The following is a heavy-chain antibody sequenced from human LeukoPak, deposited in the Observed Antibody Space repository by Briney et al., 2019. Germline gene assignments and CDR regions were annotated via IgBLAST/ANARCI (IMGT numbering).Heavy chain of an antibody. J-gene: IGHJ3*02. D-gene: IGHD3-22*01. CDR3: ARDSSYYYDSSGSPGDAFDI. V-gene: IGHV1-46*01. CDR2: INPSGGST. Sequence: ASVKVSCKASGYTFTSYYMHWVRQAPGQGLEWMGIINPSGGSTSYAQKFQGRVTMTRDTSTSTVYMELSSLRSEDTAVYYCARDSSYYYDSSGSPGDAFDIWGQGTMVTVSS. CDR1: GYTFTSYY.